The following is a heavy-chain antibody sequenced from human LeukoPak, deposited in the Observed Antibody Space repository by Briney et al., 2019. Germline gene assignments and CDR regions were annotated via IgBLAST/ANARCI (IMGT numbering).Heavy chain of an antibody. CDR2: IYYSEST. D-gene: IGHD2-21*02. Sequence: SETLSLTCAVYGGSFSGYYWSWIRQPPGKGLEWIGYIYYSESTNYNPSLKSRVTISADTSKNQFSLKLSSVTAADTAVYYCARDVPSGAYCGGDCYVFDAFDIWGQGTMVTVSS. CDR3: ARDVPSGAYCGGDCYVFDAFDI. V-gene: IGHV4-59*01. J-gene: IGHJ3*02. CDR1: GGSFSGYY.